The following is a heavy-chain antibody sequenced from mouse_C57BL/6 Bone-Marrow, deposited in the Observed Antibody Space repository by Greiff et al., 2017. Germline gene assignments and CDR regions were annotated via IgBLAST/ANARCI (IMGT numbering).Heavy chain of an antibody. Sequence: VQLQQSGAELARPGASVKLSCKASGYTFTSYGISWVKQRTGQGLEWIGEIYPRSGNTYYNEKCKGKATLTADKSSSTAYIELRSLTSEDSAVYCCARRITTVVAHWYFDGWGTGTTVTVSS. J-gene: IGHJ1*03. D-gene: IGHD1-1*01. CDR3: ARRITTVVAHWYFDG. V-gene: IGHV1-81*01. CDR2: IYPRSGNT. CDR1: GYTFTSYG.